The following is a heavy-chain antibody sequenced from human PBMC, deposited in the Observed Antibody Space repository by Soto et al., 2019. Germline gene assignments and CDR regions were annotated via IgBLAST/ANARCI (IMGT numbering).Heavy chain of an antibody. CDR2: IYFSGTT. CDR1: GGSISTSY. V-gene: IGHV4-59*01. Sequence: PSETLSLTCTVSGGSISTSYWSWIRQPPGKGLEWIGYIYFSGTTNYNPSLKSRVTISVDTSKSQFSLKLNSVTAADTAVYYCARVGILTGYYKGLDVWGQGTMVTVSS. D-gene: IGHD3-9*01. J-gene: IGHJ6*02. CDR3: ARVGILTGYYKGLDV.